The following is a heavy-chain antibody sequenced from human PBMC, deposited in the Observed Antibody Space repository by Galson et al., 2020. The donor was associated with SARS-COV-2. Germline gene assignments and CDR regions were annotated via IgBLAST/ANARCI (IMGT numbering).Heavy chain of an antibody. V-gene: IGHV4-39*01. Sequence: SETLSLTCTVSGGSISSSSYYWGWIRQPPGKGLEWIGSIYSSGSTYYNPSLKSRVTTSVDTSKNQFSLKLSSVTAADTAVYYCARLVFYCSSTSCYENWFDPWGQGTLVTVSS. CDR2: IYSSGST. D-gene: IGHD2-2*01. CDR3: ARLVFYCSSTSCYENWFDP. CDR1: GGSISSSSYY. J-gene: IGHJ5*02.